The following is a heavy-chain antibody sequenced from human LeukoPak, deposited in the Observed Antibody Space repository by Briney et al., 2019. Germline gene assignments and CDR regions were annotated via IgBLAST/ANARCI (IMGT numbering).Heavy chain of an antibody. D-gene: IGHD4-17*01. CDR3: ARSGLWLRGTTAFDY. CDR1: GGSISSGGYY. J-gene: IGHJ4*02. V-gene: IGHV4-31*03. Sequence: SQTLSLTCTVSGGSISSGGYYWNWIRQHPGKGLEWIGYIYYSGTTYYNPSLKSRISMSVDTSKNHFSLKLNSVTAADTAVYYCARSGLWLRGTTAFDYWGQGNPVTVSS. CDR2: IYYSGTT.